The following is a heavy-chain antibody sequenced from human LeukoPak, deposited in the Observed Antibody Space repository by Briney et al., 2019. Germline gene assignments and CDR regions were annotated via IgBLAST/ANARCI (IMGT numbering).Heavy chain of an antibody. J-gene: IGHJ4*02. CDR3: AKIRVRGVHSFDY. Sequence: SGGSLRLSCAASGFVFGTYAMHWVRQAPGKGLECVSMISYDGSDEYYADSVKGRFAISRDNSKSTLYLQMNSLRPEDTAVYYCAKIRVRGVHSFDYWGQGTQVTLPS. D-gene: IGHD3-10*01. CDR2: ISYDGSDE. V-gene: IGHV3-30*18. CDR1: GFVFGTYA.